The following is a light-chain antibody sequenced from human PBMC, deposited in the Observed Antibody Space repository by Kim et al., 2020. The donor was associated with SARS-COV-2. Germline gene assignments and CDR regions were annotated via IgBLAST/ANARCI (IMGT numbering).Light chain of an antibody. CDR1: SLRSYY. CDR3: NSRDSSSNHYV. Sequence: ALGQTVRITCQGDSLRSYYASWYQQKPGQAPVLVIYGKNNRPSGIPDRFSGSSSGNTASLPITGAQAEDEADYYCNSRDSSSNHYVFGTGTKVTVL. CDR2: GKN. J-gene: IGLJ1*01. V-gene: IGLV3-19*01.